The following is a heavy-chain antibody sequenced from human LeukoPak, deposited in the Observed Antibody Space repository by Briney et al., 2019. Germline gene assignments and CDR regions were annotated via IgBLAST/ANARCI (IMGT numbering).Heavy chain of an antibody. D-gene: IGHD3-10*01. CDR2: MYTSGST. CDR3: ARDYYGSGSYKSYFDN. CDR1: GASISSDY. V-gene: IGHV4-4*07. Sequence: SGTLSLTCTVSGASISSDYWSWIRQSAGKGLEWIGRMYTSGSTQYNPSLKSRVTISVDKSKNQLSLKLSSVTAADTAVYHCARDYYGSGSYKSYFDNWGQGTQVTVSS. J-gene: IGHJ4*02.